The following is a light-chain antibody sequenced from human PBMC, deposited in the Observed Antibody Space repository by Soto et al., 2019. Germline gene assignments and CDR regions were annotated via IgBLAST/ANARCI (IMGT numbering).Light chain of an antibody. V-gene: IGLV2-14*01. CDR1: SSDIGVYNY. J-gene: IGLJ1*01. CDR2: EVS. CDR3: NSYTTSNTEV. Sequence: QSALTQPASVSGSPGQSITISCTRTSSDIGVYNYVSWYQQLPGIPPKLMIYEVSNRPSGVSNRFSGSKSGNTASLTISGLQAEDEADYYCNSYTTSNTEVFGTGTKLTVL.